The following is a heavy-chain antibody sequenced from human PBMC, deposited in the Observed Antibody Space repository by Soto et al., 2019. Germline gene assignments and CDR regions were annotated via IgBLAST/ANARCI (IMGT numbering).Heavy chain of an antibody. J-gene: IGHJ6*02. CDR1: GFTFSDYY. Sequence: PGGSLRLSCAVSGFTFSDYYMSWIRQAPGKGLEWVSYISSSSSYTNYADSVKGRFTISRDNAKNSLYLQMNSLRAEDTAVYYCARDLLEAYGMDVWGQGTTVTVSS. CDR2: ISSSSSYT. CDR3: ARDLLEAYGMDV. V-gene: IGHV3-11*06.